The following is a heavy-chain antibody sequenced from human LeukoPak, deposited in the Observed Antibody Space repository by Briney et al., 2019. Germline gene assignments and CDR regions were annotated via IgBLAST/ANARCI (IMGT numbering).Heavy chain of an antibody. CDR2: ISYDGSNK. CDR3: ATSLHPKVEMATTY. J-gene: IGHJ4*02. Sequence: PGRSLRLSCAASGFTFSSYGMHWVRQAPGKGLEWVAVISYDGSNKYYADSVKGRFTISRDNSKNTLYLQMNSLRAEDTAVYYCATSLHPKVEMATTYWGQGTLVTVSS. D-gene: IGHD5-24*01. V-gene: IGHV3-30*03. CDR1: GFTFSSYG.